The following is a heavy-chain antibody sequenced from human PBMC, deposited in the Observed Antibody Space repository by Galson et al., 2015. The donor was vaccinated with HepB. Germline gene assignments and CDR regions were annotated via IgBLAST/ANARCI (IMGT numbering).Heavy chain of an antibody. Sequence: TLSLTCSVSGGSISSNNYFWSWIRQHPEKGLEWLAYISDSGRTYSNPSLKSRVSMSIDTSKNQFSLKLTSVTAADTAVYYCAREVNVAAATDGFDTWGHGTLVTVSS. D-gene: IGHD2-15*01. V-gene: IGHV4-31*03. CDR1: GGSISSNNYF. J-gene: IGHJ3*02. CDR2: ISDSGRT. CDR3: AREVNVAAATDGFDT.